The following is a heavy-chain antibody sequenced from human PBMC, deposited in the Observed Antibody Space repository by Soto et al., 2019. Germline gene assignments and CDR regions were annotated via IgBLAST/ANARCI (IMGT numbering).Heavy chain of an antibody. V-gene: IGHV4-31*03. J-gene: IGHJ4*02. Sequence: PSETLSLTCTVSGGSISSGGYYWSWIRQHPGKGLEWIGYIYYSGSTYYNPSLKSRVTISVDTSKNQFSLKLSSVTAADTAVYYCARGGDFWSGYYYWGQGTLVTVSS. CDR1: GGSISSGGYY. CDR2: IYYSGST. CDR3: ARGGDFWSGYYY. D-gene: IGHD3-3*01.